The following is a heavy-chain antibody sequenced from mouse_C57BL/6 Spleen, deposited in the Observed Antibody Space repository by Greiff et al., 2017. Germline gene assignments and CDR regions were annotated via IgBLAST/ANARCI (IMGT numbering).Heavy chain of an antibody. D-gene: IGHD1-1*01. J-gene: IGHJ3*01. Sequence: EVQLQQSGAELVRPGASVKLSCTASGFNIKDYYMHWVKQTPEQGLEWIGRIDPEAGDNASAPRFPGKAPMTADTSSNTAYLQRSSRTSEDTAVYYCTSTTVVAPFAYWGQGTLVTVSA. CDR3: TSTTVVAPFAY. CDR1: GFNIKDYY. CDR2: IDPEAGDN. V-gene: IGHV14-1*01.